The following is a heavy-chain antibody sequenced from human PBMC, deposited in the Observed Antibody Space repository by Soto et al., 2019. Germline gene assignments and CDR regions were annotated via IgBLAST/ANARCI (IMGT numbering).Heavy chain of an antibody. D-gene: IGHD1-26*01. J-gene: IGHJ4*02. V-gene: IGHV4-34*01. CDR2: INHSGST. CDR3: ARGNDDRYSGS. Sequence: LSLTCAVYGGSFSGYYWSWIRQPPGKGLEWIGEINHSGSTNYNPSLKSRVTISVDTSKNQFSLKLSSVTAADTAVYYCARGNDDRYSGSWGQGTLVNVSS. CDR1: GGSFSGYY.